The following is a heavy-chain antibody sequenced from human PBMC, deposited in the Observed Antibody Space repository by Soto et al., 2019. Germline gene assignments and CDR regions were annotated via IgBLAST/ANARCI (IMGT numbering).Heavy chain of an antibody. V-gene: IGHV1-3*01. Sequence: ASVKVSCKASGYTFTSYAMHWVRQAPGQRLEWMGWINAGNGNTKYSQKFQGRVTITRDTSASTAYMELSSLRSEDTAVYYCARSRRLADAFDIWGQGTMVTVSS. J-gene: IGHJ3*02. CDR3: ARSRRLADAFDI. CDR2: INAGNGNT. CDR1: GYTFTSYA. D-gene: IGHD6-25*01.